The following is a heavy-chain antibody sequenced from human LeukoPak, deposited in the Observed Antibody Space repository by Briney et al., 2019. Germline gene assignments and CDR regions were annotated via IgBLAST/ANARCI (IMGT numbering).Heavy chain of an antibody. J-gene: IGHJ4*02. Sequence: ASVNLSCKASGYIFNNYDINWGRQATGQGLEWMGWMNPNSGKRVYAQKFQGRVTMTTNSSINTAYMELTSLTSDDTAVYYCAQGLRSDYWGQGPLVPVSS. V-gene: IGHV1-8*01. CDR2: MNPNSGKR. CDR1: GYIFNNYD. D-gene: IGHD3-16*02. CDR3: AQGLRSDY.